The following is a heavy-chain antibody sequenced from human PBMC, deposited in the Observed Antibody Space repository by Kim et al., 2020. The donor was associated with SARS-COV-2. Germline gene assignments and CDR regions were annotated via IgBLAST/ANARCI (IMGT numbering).Heavy chain of an antibody. Sequence: YADSVKGRFTISRDNSKNTLYLQMSSLRAEDTAVYYCVKGRIAVADFFDYWGQGTLVTVSS. V-gene: IGHV3-64D*09. CDR3: VKGRIAVADFFDY. D-gene: IGHD6-19*01. J-gene: IGHJ4*02.